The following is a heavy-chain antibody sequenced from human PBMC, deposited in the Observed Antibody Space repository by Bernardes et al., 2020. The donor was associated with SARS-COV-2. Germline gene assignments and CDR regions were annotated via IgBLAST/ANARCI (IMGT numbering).Heavy chain of an antibody. D-gene: IGHD6-6*01. CDR3: AREYSTSSRLNWFDP. CDR1: VDSFRYYY. CDR2: IYHSGST. J-gene: IGHJ5*02. Sequence: TQHVPCAVYVDSFRYYYWTWIRQPPGKGLEWLGEIYHSGSTNYNPSLKSRVTISVDTSKNQFSLKLNSVTAADTAVYYCAREYSTSSRLNWFDPWGQGTLVTVSS. V-gene: IGHV4-34*01.